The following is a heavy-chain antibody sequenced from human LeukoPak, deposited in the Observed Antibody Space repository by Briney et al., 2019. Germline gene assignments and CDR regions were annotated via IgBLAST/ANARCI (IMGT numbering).Heavy chain of an antibody. V-gene: IGHV4-39*07. CDR1: GGSISSSSYY. CDR3: TRASAETARYGLDV. CDR2: IYYSGST. Sequence: SETLSLTCTVSGGSISSSSYYWGWIRQPPGKGLEWIGSIYYSGSTYYNPSLKSRVTISVDKSKSQFSLKVSSVTAADTAVYYCTRASAETARYGLDVWGQGTTVTVSS. J-gene: IGHJ6*02.